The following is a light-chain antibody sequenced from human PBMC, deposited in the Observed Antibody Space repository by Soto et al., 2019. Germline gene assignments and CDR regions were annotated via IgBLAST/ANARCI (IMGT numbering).Light chain of an antibody. CDR3: AAWDDTLNGPV. CDR2: RSN. J-gene: IGLJ2*01. CDR1: GSNIGSNT. V-gene: IGLV1-44*01. Sequence: QSVLTQPPSASGTPGQRVTISCSGSGSNIGSNTVTWYQQIPGTAPKLLMYRSNQRPSGVPDRFSGSKSGTSASLAISGLQSEDEADYYCAAWDDTLNGPVFGGGTKLTVL.